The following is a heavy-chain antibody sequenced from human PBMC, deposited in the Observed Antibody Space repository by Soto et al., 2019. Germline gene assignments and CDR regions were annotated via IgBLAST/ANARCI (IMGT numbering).Heavy chain of an antibody. CDR2: ISGSGDST. V-gene: IGHV3-23*01. CDR1: GFTFSGYA. CDR3: AKGPQGYNFWSGYHNWFDP. D-gene: IGHD3-3*01. J-gene: IGHJ5*02. Sequence: EVQLLESGGGLVQPGGSLRLSCAASGFTFSGYAMSWVRQAPGKGLEWVSGISGSGDSTYYADSVKGRFTISRDNSKNTLYLQMNSLRAEDTAVHYCAKGPQGYNFWSGYHNWFDPWGQGTLVTVSS.